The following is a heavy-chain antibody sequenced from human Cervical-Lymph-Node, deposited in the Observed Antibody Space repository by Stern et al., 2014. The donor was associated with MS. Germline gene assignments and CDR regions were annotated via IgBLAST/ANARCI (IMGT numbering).Heavy chain of an antibody. D-gene: IGHD1-26*01. J-gene: IGHJ4*02. CDR3: ASNDPRIVGATTPGY. CDR2: INPSGGST. CDR1: GYTFTSYY. V-gene: IGHV1-46*01. Sequence: QVQLVQSGAEVKKPGASVKVSCKASGYTFTSYYMHWVRQAPGQGLEWMGIINPSGGSTSYAQKFQGRVTMTRDTSTSTVYMELSSLRSEDTAVYYCASNDPRIVGATTPGYWGQGTLVTVSS.